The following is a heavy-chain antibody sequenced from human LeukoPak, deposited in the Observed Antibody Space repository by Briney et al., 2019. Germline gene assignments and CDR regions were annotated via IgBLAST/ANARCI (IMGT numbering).Heavy chain of an antibody. CDR3: ARAGPGPDRVVVAEVFDY. Sequence: GGSLRLSCAASGFTFSSYGMHWVRQAPGKGLEWVAVISYDGSNKYYADSVKGRFTISRDNSKNTLYLQMNSLRAEDTAVYYCARAGPGPDRVVVAEVFDYWGQGTLVTVSS. CDR2: ISYDGSNK. CDR1: GFTFSSYG. J-gene: IGHJ4*02. D-gene: IGHD2-15*01. V-gene: IGHV3-30*19.